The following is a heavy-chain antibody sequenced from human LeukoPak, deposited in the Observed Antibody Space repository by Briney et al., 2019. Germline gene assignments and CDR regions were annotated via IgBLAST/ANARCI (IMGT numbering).Heavy chain of an antibody. Sequence: GGSLRLSCAASGFTFSSYAMSWVRRAPGKGLEWVSAISGSGGSTYYADSVKGRFTISRDNSKNTLYLQMNSLRAEDTAVYYCVKAGTYYYDSSGYYSGYYFDYWGQGTLVTVSS. CDR2: ISGSGGST. CDR1: GFTFSSYA. CDR3: VKAGTYYYDSSGYYSGYYFDY. D-gene: IGHD3-22*01. J-gene: IGHJ4*02. V-gene: IGHV3-23*01.